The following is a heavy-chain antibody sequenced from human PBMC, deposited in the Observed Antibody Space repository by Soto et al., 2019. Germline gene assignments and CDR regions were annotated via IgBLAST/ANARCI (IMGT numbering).Heavy chain of an antibody. D-gene: IGHD2-15*01. Sequence: EVQLLESGGGLVQPGGSLRLSCAASGFSFSVYAMSWVRQAPGKGLESVSSISGRGTTTSYADSVKGRFTISRDNSKNTLDVQINSLRVGDTAVYLCGKALFGGNEYWGQGTLVNVSP. CDR2: ISGRGTTT. CDR1: GFSFSVYA. V-gene: IGHV3-23*01. J-gene: IGHJ4*02. CDR3: GKALFGGNEY.